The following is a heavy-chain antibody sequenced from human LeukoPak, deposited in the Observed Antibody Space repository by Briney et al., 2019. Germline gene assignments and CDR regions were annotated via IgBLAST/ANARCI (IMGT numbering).Heavy chain of an antibody. CDR2: IYYSGST. V-gene: IGHV4-39*07. J-gene: IGHJ4*02. D-gene: IGHD5-18*01. Sequence: SETLSLTCTVSGYSISSSSYYWGWIRQPPGKGLEWIGSIYYSGSTYYNPSLKSRVTISVDTSKNQFSLKLSSVTAADTAVYYCARDYQGGYGDKTVDYWGQGTLVTVSS. CDR1: GYSISSSSYY. CDR3: ARDYQGGYGDKTVDY.